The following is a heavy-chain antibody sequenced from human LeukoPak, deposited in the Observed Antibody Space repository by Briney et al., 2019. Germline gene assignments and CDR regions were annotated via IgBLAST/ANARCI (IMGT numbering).Heavy chain of an antibody. J-gene: IGHJ4*02. CDR3: ARSGYNPTYYFDY. Sequence: PSETLSLTWTVSGGSISSGGYYWSWIRQHPGKGLEWIGYIYYSGSTYYNPSLKSRVTISADTSKNQFSLKLSSVTAADTAVYYCARSGYNPTYYFDYWGQGTLVTVSS. V-gene: IGHV4-31*02. CDR2: IYYSGST. D-gene: IGHD5-24*01. CDR1: GGSISSGGYY.